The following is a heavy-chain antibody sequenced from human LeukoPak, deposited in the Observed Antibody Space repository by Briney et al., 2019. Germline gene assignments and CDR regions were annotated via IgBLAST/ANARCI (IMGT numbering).Heavy chain of an antibody. V-gene: IGHV1-18*01. CDR2: ISAYNGNT. CDR1: GYTFTSYG. J-gene: IGHJ4*02. CDR3: ARVDFLPVPVLVATRSSNYFDY. Sequence: ASVKVSCKASGYTFTSYGISWVRQAPGQGLEWMGWISAYNGNTNYAQKLQGRVTMTTDTSTSTAYMELRSLRSDDTAVYYCARVDFLPVPVLVATRSSNYFDYWGQGTLVTVSS. D-gene: IGHD5-12*01.